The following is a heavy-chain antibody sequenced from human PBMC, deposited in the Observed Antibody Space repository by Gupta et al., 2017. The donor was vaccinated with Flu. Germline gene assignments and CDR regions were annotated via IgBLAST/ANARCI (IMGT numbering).Heavy chain of an antibody. CDR2: IWYDENYK. Sequence: QVQLVESGGVVVQPGGSLRLSCATSGYTFTSYGMHWVRQAPGKGLEWVAVIWYDENYKYYADSLKGRFTISRDDSRDTVFLQMNSLRAEDTAVYYCAKSLYCSGGACYSPADHWGQGTLVTVSS. J-gene: IGHJ4*02. D-gene: IGHD2-15*01. CDR3: AKSLYCSGGACYSPADH. CDR1: GYTFTSYG. V-gene: IGHV3-33*03.